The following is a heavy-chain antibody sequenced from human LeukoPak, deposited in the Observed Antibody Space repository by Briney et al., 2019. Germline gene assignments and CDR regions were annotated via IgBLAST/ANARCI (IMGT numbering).Heavy chain of an antibody. CDR3: AKDPDYDFWSGPTYYYYGMDV. Sequence: GGSLRLSCAASGFTVSSNYMSWVRQAPGKGLEWVSVISTSGDFTYYAASVKGRFTISRDNSKNTLYLQMNSLRAEDTAVYYCAKDPDYDFWSGPTYYYYGMDVWGQGTTVTVSS. CDR1: GFTVSSNY. J-gene: IGHJ6*02. D-gene: IGHD3-3*01. V-gene: IGHV3-66*03. CDR2: ISTSGDFT.